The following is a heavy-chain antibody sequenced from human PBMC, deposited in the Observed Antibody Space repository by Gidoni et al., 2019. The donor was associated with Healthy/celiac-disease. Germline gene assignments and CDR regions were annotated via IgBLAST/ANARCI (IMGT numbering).Heavy chain of an antibody. Sequence: EVQLVESGGGLVQPGGSLRLSCSASGFTFSSYAMHWVRQAPGKGLEYVSAISSNGGSTYYADSVKGRFTISRDNSKNTLYLQMSSLRAEDTAVYYCVKSARKYSYGYGYWGQGTLVTVSS. CDR1: GFTFSSYA. CDR3: VKSARKYSYGYGY. V-gene: IGHV3-64D*06. CDR2: ISSNGGST. D-gene: IGHD5-18*01. J-gene: IGHJ4*02.